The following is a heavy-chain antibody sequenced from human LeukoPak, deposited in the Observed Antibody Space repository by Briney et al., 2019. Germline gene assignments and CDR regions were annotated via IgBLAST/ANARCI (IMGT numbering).Heavy chain of an antibody. CDR2: IYYRGGT. Sequence: SETLSLTCTVSGGSVNSGSYYWSWIRQPPGEGLEWIGHIYYRGGTNYNPSLKSRVIISVDTSKNQFSLKVNSMTAADTAVYYCAREWVFGVALDWIDPWGQGTLVTVSS. V-gene: IGHV4-61*01. CDR1: GGSVNSGSYY. J-gene: IGHJ5*02. CDR3: AREWVFGVALDWIDP. D-gene: IGHD3-3*01.